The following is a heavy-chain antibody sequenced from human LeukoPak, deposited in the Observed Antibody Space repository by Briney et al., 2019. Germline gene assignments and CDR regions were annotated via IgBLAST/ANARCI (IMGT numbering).Heavy chain of an antibody. V-gene: IGHV3-23*01. D-gene: IGHD3/OR15-3a*01. CDR3: AKDVAQDYYFDY. Sequence: GGSLRLSCAASGFTFSTFWMRWVRQAPGKGLEWVSAISGSGGSTYYADSVKGRFTISRDNSKNTLYLQMNSLRVEDTAVYYCAKDVAQDYYFDYWGQGTLVTVSS. CDR2: ISGSGGST. CDR1: GFTFSTFW. J-gene: IGHJ4*02.